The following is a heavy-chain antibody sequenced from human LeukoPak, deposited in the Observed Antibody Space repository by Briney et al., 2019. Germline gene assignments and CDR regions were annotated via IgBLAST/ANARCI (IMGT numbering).Heavy chain of an antibody. CDR2: IWYDGSNK. CDR1: GFSFSNYD. CDR3: ARGDPTVTTKQNFDY. D-gene: IGHD4-17*01. V-gene: IGHV3-33*01. Sequence: GKSLRLSCAASGFSFSNYDMHWVRQGPGKGLECVAVIWYDGSNKYYADSVKGRFTISRDNSMNTLYLQMNSLRVEDTAVCYCARGDPTVTTKQNFDYWGQGTLVTVSS. J-gene: IGHJ4*02.